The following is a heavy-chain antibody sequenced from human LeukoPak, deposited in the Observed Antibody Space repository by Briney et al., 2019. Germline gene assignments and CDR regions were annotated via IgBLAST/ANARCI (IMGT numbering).Heavy chain of an antibody. Sequence: PGGSLRLSCAASGFTFSSYNINWVRQAPGKGLEWVSSISSSSTYIYYADSVKGRFTISRDNAKNSLYLQMSSLRAEDTAVYYCAREGIVVEVTALYGMDVWGQGTTVTVSS. CDR2: ISSSSTYI. D-gene: IGHD2-15*01. CDR1: GFTFSSYN. V-gene: IGHV3-21*01. CDR3: AREGIVVEVTALYGMDV. J-gene: IGHJ6*02.